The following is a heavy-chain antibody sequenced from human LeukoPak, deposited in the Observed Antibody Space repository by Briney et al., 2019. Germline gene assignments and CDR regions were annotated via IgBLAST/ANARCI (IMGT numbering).Heavy chain of an antibody. CDR2: ISYDGTNK. CDR1: GFTFSSYV. J-gene: IGHJ3*02. CDR3: ARDQGVHCSGGSCTAFDI. V-gene: IGHV3-30*03. Sequence: GRSLRLSCAASGFTFSSYVMHWVRQAPGKGLEWVAVISYDGTNKYYADSVKGRFTISRDNAKNSLYLQMNSLRAEDTAVYYCARDQGVHCSGGSCTAFDIWGQGTMVTVSS. D-gene: IGHD2-15*01.